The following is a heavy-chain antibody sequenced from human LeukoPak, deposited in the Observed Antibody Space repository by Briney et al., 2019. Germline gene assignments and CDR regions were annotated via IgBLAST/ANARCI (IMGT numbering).Heavy chain of an antibody. V-gene: IGHV3-33*01. D-gene: IGHD3-16*01. CDR1: GFSFDTHG. Sequence: GRSLRLSCAASGFSFDTHGMHWVRQAPGKGLEWVAVIWYDGSKKYYADSVKGRFTVSRDNSKKSLFLQMNSLRAEDTALYYCARDVFADSSGGSFDFWGQGTLVTVSS. CDR3: ARDVFADSSGGSFDF. CDR2: IWYDGSKK. J-gene: IGHJ4*02.